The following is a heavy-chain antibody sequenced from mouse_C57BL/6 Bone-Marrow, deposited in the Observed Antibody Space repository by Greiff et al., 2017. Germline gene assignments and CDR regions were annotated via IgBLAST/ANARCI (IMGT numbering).Heavy chain of an antibody. CDR3: ARLWLRRGPDY. CDR1: GYTFTSYW. Sequence: QVQLQQPGAELVRPGSSVKLSCKASGYTFTSYWMHWVKQRPIQGLEWIGNIDPSDSETHYNQKFKDKATLTVDKSSSTAYKQLSSLTSEDSAVYYCARLWLRRGPDYWGQGTTLTVSS. CDR2: IDPSDSET. J-gene: IGHJ2*01. V-gene: IGHV1-52*01. D-gene: IGHD2-2*01.